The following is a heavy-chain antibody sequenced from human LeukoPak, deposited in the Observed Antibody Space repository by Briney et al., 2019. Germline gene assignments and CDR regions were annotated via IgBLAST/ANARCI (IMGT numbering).Heavy chain of an antibody. CDR1: GYSFTSYW. D-gene: IGHD6-13*01. J-gene: IGHJ3*01. CDR2: NYPNDCGT. V-gene: IGHV5-51*01. CDR3: ARLWWGMAAADNAFDV. Sequence: GESLQIFCKGSGYSFTSYWIGWVSKPPRKSLEWKGINYPNDCGTRYSPSFQGQVTISADKSTNTAYLQWTTLKTTDTAMYYCARLWWGMAAADNAFDVWGQGTMVTVSS.